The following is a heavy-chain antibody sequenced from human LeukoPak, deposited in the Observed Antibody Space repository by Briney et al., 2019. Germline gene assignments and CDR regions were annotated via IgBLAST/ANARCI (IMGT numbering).Heavy chain of an antibody. J-gene: IGHJ4*02. CDR1: GGSISRYY. CDR3: ARAGVGATFVY. D-gene: IGHD1-26*01. CDR2: IYHSGST. V-gene: IGHV4-4*08. Sequence: SETLSLTRSVSGGSISRYYWSWIRQPPGKGLEWIGYIYHSGSTNSNPSLKTRLTISLDTSNKEVSLKLSSVTAADTAVYYCARAGVGATFVYWGQGTLVTVSS.